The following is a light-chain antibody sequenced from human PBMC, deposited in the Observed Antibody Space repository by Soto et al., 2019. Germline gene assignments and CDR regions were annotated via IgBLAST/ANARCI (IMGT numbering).Light chain of an antibody. CDR1: QGISSW. V-gene: IGKV1D-12*01. J-gene: IGKJ3*01. CDR2: AAS. CDR3: QQANSFPHT. Sequence: DIQMTQSPSSVSASVGDRVTITCRASQGISSWLAWYQQKPGKAPKLLLDAASSLQSGVPSRFSGSGSATDFPLTITSPQPEDLATYYCQQANSFPHTFGPGTIVDSK.